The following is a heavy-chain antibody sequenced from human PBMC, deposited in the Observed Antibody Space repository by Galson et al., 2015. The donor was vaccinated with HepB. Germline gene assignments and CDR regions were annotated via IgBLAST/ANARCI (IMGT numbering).Heavy chain of an antibody. CDR3: AKDSGSSSMIPDY. V-gene: IGHV3-9*01. Sequence: SLRLSCAASGFTFDDYAMHWVRQAPGKGLEWVSGISWNSGSIGYADSVKGRFTISRDNAKNSLYLQMNSLRAEDTALYYCAKDSGSSSMIPDYWGQGTLVTVSS. D-gene: IGHD6-6*01. J-gene: IGHJ4*02. CDR2: ISWNSGSI. CDR1: GFTFDDYA.